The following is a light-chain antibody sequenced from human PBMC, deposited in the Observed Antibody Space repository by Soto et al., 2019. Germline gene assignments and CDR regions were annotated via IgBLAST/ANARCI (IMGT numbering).Light chain of an antibody. Sequence: IVLTQSPGTVSLSPGERATLSCRASQSVSSSYLAWYQQKPGQAPRLLIYGASSRATGIPDRFSGSGSGTDFTLTISRLEPEDFAVYYCPQYGSSPRPFGQGTKVDI. CDR1: QSVSSSY. CDR2: GAS. J-gene: IGKJ1*01. CDR3: PQYGSSPRP. V-gene: IGKV3-20*01.